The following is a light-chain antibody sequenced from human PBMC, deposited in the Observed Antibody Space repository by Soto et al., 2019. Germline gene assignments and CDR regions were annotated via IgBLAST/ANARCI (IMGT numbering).Light chain of an antibody. CDR2: DVS. CDR1: SSDVGGYNY. J-gene: IGLJ1*01. Sequence: QYALTQPASVSGSPGQSITISCTGTSSDVGGYNYVSWYQQHPGKAPKLMIYDVSNRPSGVSNRFSGSKSGNTASLTISGLQAEDEADYYCSSYTSSSTDVFGTGTKLTVL. CDR3: SSYTSSSTDV. V-gene: IGLV2-14*01.